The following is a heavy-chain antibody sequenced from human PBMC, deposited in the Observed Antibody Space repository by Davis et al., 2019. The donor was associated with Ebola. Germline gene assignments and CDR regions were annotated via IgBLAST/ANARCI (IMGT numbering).Heavy chain of an antibody. CDR2: INHSGST. Sequence: ESLKISCAASGFTFSSYAMSWIRQHPGKGLEWIGEINHSGSTNYNPSLKSRVTISVDTSKNQFSLKLSSVTAADTAVYYCASRGYSYGLLYSSSWYGYWGQGTLVTVSS. J-gene: IGHJ4*02. D-gene: IGHD6-13*01. CDR3: ASRGYSYGLLYSSSWYGY. CDR1: GFTFSSYA. V-gene: IGHV4-34*01.